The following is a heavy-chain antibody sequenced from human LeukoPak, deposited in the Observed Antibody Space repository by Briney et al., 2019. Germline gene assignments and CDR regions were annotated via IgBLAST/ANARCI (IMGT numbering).Heavy chain of an antibody. J-gene: IGHJ4*02. CDR3: AREGTIFGVVTLFDY. D-gene: IGHD3-3*01. CDR2: ISSSSSYI. V-gene: IGHV3-21*01. CDR1: GFTFSSYR. Sequence: PGGSLRLSCAASGFTFSSYRMNWVRQAPGKGLEWVSSISSSSSYIYYADSVKGRFTISRDDAKNSLYLQMNSLRAEDTAVYYCAREGTIFGVVTLFDYWGQGTLVTVSS.